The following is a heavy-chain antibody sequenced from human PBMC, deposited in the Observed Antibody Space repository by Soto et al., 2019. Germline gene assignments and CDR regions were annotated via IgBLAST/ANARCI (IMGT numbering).Heavy chain of an antibody. Sequence: VQLVESGGGLVKPGGSLRLSCAASGFTFSNAWMNWVRQAPGKGLEWVGRIKSKNDGGTTDYAAPVKGRFTISRDDSKTTLYLQMNSMKTEDTAVYYCTTHKDWYFDLWGRGTLVTVFS. J-gene: IGHJ2*01. V-gene: IGHV3-15*07. CDR1: GFTFSNAW. CDR3: TTHKDWYFDL. CDR2: IKSKNDGGTT.